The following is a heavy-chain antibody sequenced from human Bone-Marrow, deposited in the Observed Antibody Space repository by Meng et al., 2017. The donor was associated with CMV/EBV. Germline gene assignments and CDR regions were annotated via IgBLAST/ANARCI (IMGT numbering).Heavy chain of an antibody. Sequence: GESLKISCAASGFTFSSYWMNWVRQAPGKGLVWVSRINSDGSSTSYADSVKGRFTISRDNAKNTLYLQMNSLRAEDTAVYYCARDRIVVVPAATNWFDPWGQGTRVTVSS. CDR3: ARDRIVVVPAATNWFDP. D-gene: IGHD2-2*01. V-gene: IGHV3-74*01. J-gene: IGHJ5*02. CDR1: GFTFSSYW. CDR2: INSDGSST.